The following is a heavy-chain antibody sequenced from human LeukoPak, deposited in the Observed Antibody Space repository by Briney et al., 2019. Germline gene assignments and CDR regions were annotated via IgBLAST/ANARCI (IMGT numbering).Heavy chain of an antibody. CDR1: GFTLSNSG. D-gene: IGHD1-26*01. CDR3: ARDSGGSPFDI. J-gene: IGHJ3*02. CDR2: IWSDGSTK. V-gene: IGHV3-33*01. Sequence: GGSLRLSCAASGFTLSNSGMHWVRQAPVKGLEWVAVIWSDGSTKDYADSVKGRFTIAGDTSKNTLYLDMNSLRDEDTAVYYCARDSGGSPFDIWGQGTMVTVSS.